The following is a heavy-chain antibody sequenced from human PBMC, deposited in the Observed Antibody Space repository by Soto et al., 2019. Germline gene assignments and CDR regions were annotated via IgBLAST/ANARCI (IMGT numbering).Heavy chain of an antibody. V-gene: IGHV3-48*01. CDR1: GFTFSSYS. CDR2: ISSSSSTI. J-gene: IGHJ4*02. D-gene: IGHD2-21*01. Sequence: GGSLRLSCAASGFTFSSYSMNWVRQAPGKGLEWVSYISSSSSTIYYADSVKGRFTISRDNAKNSLYLQMNSLRAEDTAVYYCAREGSICPCDYWGQGTLVTVSS. CDR3: AREGSICPCDY.